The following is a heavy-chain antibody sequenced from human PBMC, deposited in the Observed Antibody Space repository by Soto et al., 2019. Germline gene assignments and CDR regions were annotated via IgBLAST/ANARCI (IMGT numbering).Heavy chain of an antibody. Sequence: GGSLRLSCAASGFTFGYYWMSWVRQAPGKGLEWLATIKWDASEKKYADSVKGRFTISRDSSRNTLFLQLNSLRAEDTAVYYCAKEFGSTWIDHWGEGTLVTVSS. CDR2: IKWDASEK. CDR1: GFTFGYYW. V-gene: IGHV3-7*04. CDR3: AKEFGSTWIDH. D-gene: IGHD6-13*01. J-gene: IGHJ4*02.